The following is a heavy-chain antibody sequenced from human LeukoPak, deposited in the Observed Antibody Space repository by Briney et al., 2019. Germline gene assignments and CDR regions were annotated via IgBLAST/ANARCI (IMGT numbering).Heavy chain of an antibody. CDR2: ISSSSSYI. V-gene: IGHV3-21*01. CDR3: PRDLLWFGELSRPYYFDY. CDR1: GFTFSSYS. D-gene: IGHD3-10*01. Sequence: GGSLRLSCAASGFTFSSYSMNWVRQAPGKGLEWVSSISSSSSYIYYADSVKGRFTISRDNAKNSLYLQMNSLRAEDTAVYYCPRDLLWFGELSRPYYFDYWGQGTLVTVSS. J-gene: IGHJ4*02.